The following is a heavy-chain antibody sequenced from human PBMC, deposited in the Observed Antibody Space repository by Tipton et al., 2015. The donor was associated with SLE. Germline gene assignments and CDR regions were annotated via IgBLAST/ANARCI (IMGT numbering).Heavy chain of an antibody. D-gene: IGHD2-2*01. CDR1: GGSISSRTYY. CDR2: LYYTGST. J-gene: IGHJ6*03. Sequence: TLSLTCSVSGGSISSRTYYWGWIRQSPGEGLESIGFLYYTGSTYYNPSLKSRVTMSLDTSRNQFSLKMRSVTAADTAVYYCARSIVVEPEVRGHYYMDVWGKGTTVTVSS. V-gene: IGHV4-39*07. CDR3: ARSIVVEPEVRGHYYMDV.